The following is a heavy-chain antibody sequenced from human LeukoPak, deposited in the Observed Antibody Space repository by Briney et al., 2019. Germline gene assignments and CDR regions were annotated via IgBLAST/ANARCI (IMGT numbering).Heavy chain of an antibody. CDR3: ARDQTAGYSDY. Sequence: GGSLRLSCEASGFTFRNYDMHWVRQAPGEGLEWVAVISRDGTNKYYADSVKGRFTISRDNSKNTVYLQMNGQSAEDTAVYYCARDQTAGYSDYWGQGTLVTVSS. CDR1: GFTFRNYD. CDR2: ISRDGTNK. D-gene: IGHD3-22*01. J-gene: IGHJ4*02. V-gene: IGHV3-30*03.